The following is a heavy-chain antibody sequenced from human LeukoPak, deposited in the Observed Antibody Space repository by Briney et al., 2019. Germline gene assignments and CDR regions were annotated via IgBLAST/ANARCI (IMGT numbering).Heavy chain of an antibody. J-gene: IGHJ4*02. CDR1: GGSISGYY. CDR2: IHYIGST. CDR3: ARDVIPQDY. D-gene: IGHD2-2*02. V-gene: IGHV4-59*01. Sequence: SETLSLTCTVSGGSISGYYWSWIRQPPGKGLEWIGYIHYIGSTNYNPSLKSRVTISVDTPKNQFSLKLSSVTAADTAVYYCARDVIPQDYWGQGTLVTVSS.